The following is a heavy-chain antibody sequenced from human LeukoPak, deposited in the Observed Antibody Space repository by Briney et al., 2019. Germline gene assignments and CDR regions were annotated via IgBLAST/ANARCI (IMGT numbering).Heavy chain of an antibody. J-gene: IGHJ6*03. CDR2: IYHDGTT. CDR3: AGGYYYGSGSYSYMDV. V-gene: IGHV4-38-2*02. CDR1: GYSINSGYY. D-gene: IGHD3-10*01. Sequence: SETLSLTSTVSGYSINSGYYWGWIRQPPGKGLEWIGSIYHDGTTYYNPSLKSRLTISVDTSKNQFSLNLNSVTAADTAVYYCAGGYYYGSGSYSYMDVWGKGTTVTISS.